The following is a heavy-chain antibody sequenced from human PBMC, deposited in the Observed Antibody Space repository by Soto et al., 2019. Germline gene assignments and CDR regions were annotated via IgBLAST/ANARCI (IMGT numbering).Heavy chain of an antibody. CDR1: GLTVSSKY. CDR2: IQSGGTT. CDR3: ARDDVLCDGGRCYGIPLYV. D-gene: IGHD2-15*01. V-gene: IGHV3-66*01. J-gene: IGHJ6*02. Sequence: GGSLRLSCAASGLTVSSKYMTWVRQAPGKGLEWVSLIQSGGTTYYADSVKGRFTISRDTSENTLHLQMDSLRVEDTAVYYCARDDVLCDGGRCYGIPLYVWGQGTTVPVSS.